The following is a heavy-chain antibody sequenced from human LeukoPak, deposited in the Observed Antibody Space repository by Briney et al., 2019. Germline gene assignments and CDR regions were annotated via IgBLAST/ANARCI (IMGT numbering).Heavy chain of an antibody. D-gene: IGHD6-13*01. V-gene: IGHV1-69*13. CDR1: GGTFSSYA. CDR2: IIPIFGTA. Sequence: SVKVSCKASGGTFSSYAISWVRQAPGQGLEWMGGIIPIFGTANYAHKFQGRVTITADESTSTAYMELSSLRSEDTAVYYCARDISEYSSSWYPTVEYWGQGTLVTVSS. CDR3: ARDISEYSSSWYPTVEY. J-gene: IGHJ4*02.